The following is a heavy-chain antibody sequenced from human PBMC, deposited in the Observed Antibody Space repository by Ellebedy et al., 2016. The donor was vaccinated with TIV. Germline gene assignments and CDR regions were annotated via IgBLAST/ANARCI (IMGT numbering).Heavy chain of an antibody. CDR2: ISGSGGST. CDR3: ARAPGIAVAGYLGSFDI. Sequence: GESLKISCAASGFTFRSYAMSWVRQAPGKGLEWVSAISGSGGSTYYADSVKGRFTISRDNAKNSLYLQMNSLRAEDTAVYYCARAPGIAVAGYLGSFDIWGQGTMVTVSS. J-gene: IGHJ3*02. CDR1: GFTFRSYA. V-gene: IGHV3-23*01. D-gene: IGHD6-19*01.